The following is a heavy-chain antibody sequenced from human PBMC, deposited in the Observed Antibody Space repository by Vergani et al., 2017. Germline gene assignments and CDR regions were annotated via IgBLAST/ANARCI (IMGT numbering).Heavy chain of an antibody. CDR2: TGYEGNNN. CDR1: SFKLGDYG. Sequence: QVQLVESGGGVVQPGRSLRLSCTPSSFKLGDYGMHWVRQAPGRGLEWVSMTGYEGNNNYYADSVKGRFTISKDISKNTLYLQKNSLRGDDTAVYYCARETRVTPSSLDYWGQGTLVTVSS. D-gene: IGHD3-10*01. V-gene: IGHV3-33*01. CDR3: ARETRVTPSSLDY. J-gene: IGHJ4*02.